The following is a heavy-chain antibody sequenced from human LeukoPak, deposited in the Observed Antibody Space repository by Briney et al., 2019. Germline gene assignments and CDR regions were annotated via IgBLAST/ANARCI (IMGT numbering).Heavy chain of an antibody. D-gene: IGHD2-21*01. V-gene: IGHV4-38-2*02. Sequence: SETLSLTCTVSGYSISSSYYGAWIRQPPGKGLEWIATISRSGSTYYNPSLKSRVTISVDTSKNQFSLQLNSVTAADTAIYYCARVNPPVATFDSWGQGTLVGVS. CDR3: ARVNPPVATFDS. CDR1: GYSISSSYY. CDR2: ISRSGST. J-gene: IGHJ4*02.